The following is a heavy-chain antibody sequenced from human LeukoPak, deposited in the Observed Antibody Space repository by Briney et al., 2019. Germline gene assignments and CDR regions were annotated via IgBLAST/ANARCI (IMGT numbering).Heavy chain of an antibody. D-gene: IGHD3-3*01. CDR2: IYTGGNT. CDR3: ARDSRYYDFWSGYVDY. V-gene: IGHV4-4*07. CDR1: GGSISFYY. Sequence: PSETLSLTCTVSGGSISFYYWTWIRQSAGKGLEMIGRIYTGGNTNYNPSLKSRATLSIDTSKNQFSLMLTSVTAADTAVYYCARDSRYYDFWSGYVDYWGQGILVTVSS. J-gene: IGHJ4*02.